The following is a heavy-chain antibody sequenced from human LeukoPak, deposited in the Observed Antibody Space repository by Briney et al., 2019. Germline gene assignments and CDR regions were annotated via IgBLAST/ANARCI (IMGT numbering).Heavy chain of an antibody. J-gene: IGHJ4*02. Sequence: PSETLSLTCTVSGGSISSGSYYWSWIRQPPGKGLEWIGEINHSGSTNYNPSLKSRVTISVDTSKNQLSLKLSSVTAADTAVYYCATLGYPLDYWGQGTLVTVST. CDR3: ATLGYPLDY. D-gene: IGHD2-15*01. CDR1: GGSISSGSYY. CDR2: INHSGST. V-gene: IGHV4-39*07.